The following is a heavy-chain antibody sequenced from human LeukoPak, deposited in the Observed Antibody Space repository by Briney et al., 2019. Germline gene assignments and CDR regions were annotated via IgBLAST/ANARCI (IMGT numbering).Heavy chain of an antibody. V-gene: IGHV3-33*01. CDR2: IWYDGSNK. J-gene: IGHJ6*02. CDR1: GFTFSSYG. D-gene: IGHD2-15*01. CDR3: ARSRLGGSNYYYYYGMDV. Sequence: GGSLRLSCAASGFTFSSYGMHWVRQAPGKGLEWVAVIWYDGSNKYYADSVKGRFTISRDNSKDTLYLQMNSLRAEDTAVYYCARSRLGGSNYYYYYGMDVWGQGTTVTVSS.